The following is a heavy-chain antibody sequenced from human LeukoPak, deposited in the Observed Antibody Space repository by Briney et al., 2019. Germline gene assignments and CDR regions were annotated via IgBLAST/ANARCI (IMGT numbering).Heavy chain of an antibody. CDR3: ARRINSDSGYYFDH. J-gene: IGHJ4*02. Sequence: SETLSLTCGVSGDSITSTNWWAWVRQSPGEGLQWIGDIFHNGNNNYNPSLKSRVTMSVDKSKNQFSLNLTSVTAADTAIYFCARRINSDSGYYFDHWGQGALVTVSS. CDR1: GDSITSTNW. CDR2: IFHNGNN. V-gene: IGHV4-4*02. D-gene: IGHD2-15*01.